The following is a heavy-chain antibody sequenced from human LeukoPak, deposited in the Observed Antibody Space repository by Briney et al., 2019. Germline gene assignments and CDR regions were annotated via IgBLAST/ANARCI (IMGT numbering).Heavy chain of an antibody. D-gene: IGHD3-9*01. CDR3: AKEGWDYDILTGYPQTNWFDP. CDR1: GFTFSSYS. CDR2: ISGSGGST. V-gene: IGHV3-23*01. Sequence: GGSLRLSCAASGFTFSSYSMNWVRQAPGKGLEWVSAISGSGGSTYYADSVKGRFTISRDNSKNTLYLQMNSLRAEDTAVYYCAKEGWDYDILTGYPQTNWFDPWGQGTLVTVSS. J-gene: IGHJ5*02.